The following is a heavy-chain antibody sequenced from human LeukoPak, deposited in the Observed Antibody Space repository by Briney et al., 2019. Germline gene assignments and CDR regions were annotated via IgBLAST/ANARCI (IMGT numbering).Heavy chain of an antibody. CDR3: ARGPIETYYYYGMDV. CDR1: GGTFSSYA. Sequence: SVKVSCKASGGTFSSYAISWVRQAPGQGLEWMGGIIPIFGTANYAQKFQGRVTITADESTSTAYMELSSLRSEDTAVYHCARGPIETYYYYGMDVWGQGTTVTVSS. D-gene: IGHD5-24*01. V-gene: IGHV1-69*01. CDR2: IIPIFGTA. J-gene: IGHJ6*02.